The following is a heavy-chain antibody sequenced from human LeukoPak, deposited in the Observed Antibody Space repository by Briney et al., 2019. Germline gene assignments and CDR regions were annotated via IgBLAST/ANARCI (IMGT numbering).Heavy chain of an antibody. D-gene: IGHD2-21*02. V-gene: IGHV3-30*03. CDR1: GFTFSRYG. Sequence: GGSLRLSCAASGFTFSRYGIHWVRQAPGKGLEWVAVISYDGGIKYYADSVKGRFTISRDNSKNTLYLEMNSLGAEDTAVYYCARAAQECDDCYIYYNYMDVWGKGTTVTISS. CDR3: ARAAQECDDCYIYYNYMDV. CDR2: ISYDGGIK. J-gene: IGHJ6*03.